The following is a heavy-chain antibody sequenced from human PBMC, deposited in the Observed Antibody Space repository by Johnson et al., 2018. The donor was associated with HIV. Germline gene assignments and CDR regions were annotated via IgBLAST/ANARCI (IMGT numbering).Heavy chain of an antibody. CDR3: GRDINYSNYVTDAFDI. J-gene: IGHJ3*02. D-gene: IGHD4-11*01. CDR1: GFIFSSYA. CDR2: ISYDGSNK. Sequence: QVQLVESGGGVVQPGRSLRLSCAASGFIFSSYAMHWVRQAPGKGLEWVGLISYDGSNKYYADSVKGRFTISRDSSKNMLYLQMNSLRTEDTDVYYCGRDINYSNYVTDAFDIWGQGTVVTVSS. V-gene: IGHV3-30-3*01.